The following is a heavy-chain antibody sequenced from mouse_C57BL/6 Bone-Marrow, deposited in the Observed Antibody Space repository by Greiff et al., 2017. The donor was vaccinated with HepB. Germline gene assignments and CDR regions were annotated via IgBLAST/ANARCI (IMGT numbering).Heavy chain of an antibody. CDR3: ARGGLRFYFDY. D-gene: IGHD2-4*01. CDR2: ISDGGSYT. CDR1: GFTFSSYA. J-gene: IGHJ2*01. Sequence: DVMLVESGGGLVKPGGSLKLSCAASGFTFSSYAMSWVRQTPEKRLEWVATISDGGSYTYYPDNVKGRFTISRDNAKNNLYLQMSHLKSEDTAMYYCARGGLRFYFDYWGQGTTLTVSS. V-gene: IGHV5-4*03.